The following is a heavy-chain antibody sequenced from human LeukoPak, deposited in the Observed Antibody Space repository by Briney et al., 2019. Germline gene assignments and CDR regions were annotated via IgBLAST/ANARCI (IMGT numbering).Heavy chain of an antibody. Sequence: SETLSLTCAVYGGSFSGYYWSWIRQPPGKGLEWIGEINHSGSTNYNPSLKSRVTISVDTSKNQLSLKLSSVTAADTAVYYCARALTSCSSTSCPRAFDYWGQGTLVTVSS. CDR1: GGSFSGYY. CDR2: INHSGST. D-gene: IGHD2-2*01. J-gene: IGHJ4*02. V-gene: IGHV4-34*01. CDR3: ARALTSCSSTSCPRAFDY.